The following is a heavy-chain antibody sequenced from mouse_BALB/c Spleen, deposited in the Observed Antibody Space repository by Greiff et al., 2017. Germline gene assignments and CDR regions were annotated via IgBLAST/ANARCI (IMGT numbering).Heavy chain of an antibody. J-gene: IGHJ4*01. Sequence: DVMLVESGGGLVQPGGSLKLSCAASGFTFSSYGMSWVRQTPDKRLELVATINSNGGSTYYPDSVKGRFTISRDNAKNTLYLQMSSLKSEDTAMYYCARGNRLYYYAMDYWGQGTSVTVSS. CDR2: INSNGGST. CDR3: ARGNRLYYYAMDY. V-gene: IGHV5-6-3*01. CDR1: GFTFSSYG. D-gene: IGHD2-14*01.